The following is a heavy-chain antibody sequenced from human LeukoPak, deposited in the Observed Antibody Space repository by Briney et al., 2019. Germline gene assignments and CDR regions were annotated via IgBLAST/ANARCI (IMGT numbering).Heavy chain of an antibody. CDR2: IYRGGRT. J-gene: IGHJ6*02. V-gene: IGHV3-53*01. D-gene: IGHD6-13*01. CDR1: GFTASSNY. CDR3: ARSRSAAGMSNYYYYGMDV. Sequence: GGSLRLSCAASGFTASSNYMSWVRQAAGKGLEWVSVIYRGGRTYYADSVKARFTISRDNSKNTLYLQMNSLRAEDTALYYCARSRSAAGMSNYYYYGMDVWGQGTTVTVSS.